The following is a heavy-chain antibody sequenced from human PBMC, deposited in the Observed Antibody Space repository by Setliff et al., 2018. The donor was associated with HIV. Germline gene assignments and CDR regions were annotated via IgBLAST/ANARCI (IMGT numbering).Heavy chain of an antibody. V-gene: IGHV3-7*03. D-gene: IGHD6-19*01. CDR1: GFTFSSYW. Sequence: PGGSLRLSCAASGFTFSSYWMSWVRQAPGKGLEWLANIKQDGSEKYYVDSVKGRFTISRDNAKNSLYLQMNSLRAEDMALYYCAKDISGGWSYMDVWGKGTTVTVSS. CDR2: IKQDGSEK. J-gene: IGHJ6*03. CDR3: AKDISGGWSYMDV.